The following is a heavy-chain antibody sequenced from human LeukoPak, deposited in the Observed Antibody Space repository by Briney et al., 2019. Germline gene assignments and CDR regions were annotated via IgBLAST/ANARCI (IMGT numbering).Heavy chain of an antibody. J-gene: IGHJ3*02. CDR1: GFTFSSYG. Sequence: GGSLRLSCAASGFTFSSYGMHWVRQAPGKGLEWVAVIWYDGSNKYYADSVKGRFTISRDNSKNTLYLQMNSLRAEDTAVYYCARDLILRGGNSGAFDIWGQGTMVTVSS. V-gene: IGHV3-33*01. D-gene: IGHD4-23*01. CDR3: ARDLILRGGNSGAFDI. CDR2: IWYDGSNK.